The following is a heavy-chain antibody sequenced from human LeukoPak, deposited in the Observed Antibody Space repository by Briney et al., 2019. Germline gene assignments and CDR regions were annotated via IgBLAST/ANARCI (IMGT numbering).Heavy chain of an antibody. CDR1: GYSFTDYY. J-gene: IGHJ5*02. CDR2: INPDSGGT. V-gene: IGHV1-2*02. Sequence: ASVKVSCKASGYSFTDYYIHWVRLAPGQGLEWMGWINPDSGGTSYAQKFQGRVTMTRDTSISTVYVELSRLRSDDTAVYYCARSDSYTWFDPWGQGTLVTVSS. CDR3: ARSDSYTWFDP. D-gene: IGHD2-15*01.